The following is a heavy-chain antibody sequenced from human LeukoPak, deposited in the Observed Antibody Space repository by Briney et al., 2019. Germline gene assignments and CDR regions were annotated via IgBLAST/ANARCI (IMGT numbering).Heavy chain of an antibody. D-gene: IGHD6-19*01. V-gene: IGHV3-30*18. Sequence: PGRSLRLPCAASRFTFRSYCMHWVRQAPGKGLEWVAVISYDGNNQYYADSVKGRFTISRDYSKNTPYLQMNSLRAEDTAVYYCAKEDIGGWYCIDYWGRGTLVTVSS. J-gene: IGHJ4*02. CDR3: AKEDIGGWYCIDY. CDR2: ISYDGNNQ. CDR1: RFTFRSYC.